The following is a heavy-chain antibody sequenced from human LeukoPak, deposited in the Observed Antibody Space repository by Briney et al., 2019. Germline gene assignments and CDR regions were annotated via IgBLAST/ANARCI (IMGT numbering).Heavy chain of an antibody. CDR1: GGTFIGYA. CDR3: ARGLGYFDWLPYFDY. D-gene: IGHD3-9*01. Sequence: SVTVSCKASGGTFIGYAISWVRQAPGQGLEWMGGIIPIFGTANYAQRFQGRVTITADESTSTAYMELSSLRSEDTAVYYCARGLGYFDWLPYFDYWGQGTLVTVSS. CDR2: IIPIFGTA. V-gene: IGHV1-69*01. J-gene: IGHJ4*02.